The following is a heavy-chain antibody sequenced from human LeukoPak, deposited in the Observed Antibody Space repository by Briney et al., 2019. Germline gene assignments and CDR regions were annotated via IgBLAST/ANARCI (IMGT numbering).Heavy chain of an antibody. CDR1: GFTFSSYG. J-gene: IGHJ4*02. V-gene: IGHV3-30*18. Sequence: GGSLRLSCAASGFTFSSYGMHWVRQAPGKGLEWVAVISYDGSNKYYADSVKGRFTISRDNSKNTLYLQMNSLRAEDTAAYYCAKDLGYYDSRGYPLDYWGQGTLVTVSS. CDR2: ISYDGSNK. D-gene: IGHD3-22*01. CDR3: AKDLGYYDSRGYPLDY.